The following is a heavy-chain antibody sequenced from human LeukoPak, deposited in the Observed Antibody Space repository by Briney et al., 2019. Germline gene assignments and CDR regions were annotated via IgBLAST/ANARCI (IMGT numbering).Heavy chain of an antibody. V-gene: IGHV4-38-2*02. Sequence: MSSETLSLTCSVSGYSISSGFYWDWIRQPPGKGLEWIGSFHHSGSTPYNPSLNSRVSISVDTSKNQLSLKLSSVAAADTAVYYCARREGYNFDYWGQGTLVTVSS. CDR1: GYSISSGFY. J-gene: IGHJ4*02. CDR3: ARREGYNFDY. CDR2: FHHSGST. D-gene: IGHD5-24*01.